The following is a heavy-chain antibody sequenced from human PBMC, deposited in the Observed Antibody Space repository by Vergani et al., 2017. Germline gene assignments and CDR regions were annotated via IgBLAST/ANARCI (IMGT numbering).Heavy chain of an antibody. Sequence: VQLVESGGGVVQRGGSLRLSCATSGFTLSNYDMQWIRQGPGKGLEWVSYISSSSSTIYYADSVKGRFTISRDNAKNSLYLQMNSLRAEDTAVYYCARVGGYCSGGSCYLGWGQGTLVTVSS. V-gene: IGHV3-48*01. D-gene: IGHD2-15*01. CDR2: ISSSSSTI. CDR1: GFTLSNYD. CDR3: ARVGGYCSGGSCYLG. J-gene: IGHJ4*02.